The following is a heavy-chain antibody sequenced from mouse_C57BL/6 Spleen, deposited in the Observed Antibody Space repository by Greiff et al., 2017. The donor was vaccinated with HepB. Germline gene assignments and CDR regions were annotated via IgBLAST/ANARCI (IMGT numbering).Heavy chain of an antibody. Sequence: VQGVESGAELVKPGASVKMSCKASGYTFTTYPIEWMKQNHGKSLEWIGNFHPYNDDTKYNEKFKGKATLTVEKSSSTVYLELSRLTSDDSAVYYCARGSSGYVEYAMDYWGQGTSVTVSS. D-gene: IGHD3-2*02. V-gene: IGHV1-47*01. CDR3: ARGSSGYVEYAMDY. J-gene: IGHJ4*01. CDR2: FHPYNDDT. CDR1: GYTFTTYP.